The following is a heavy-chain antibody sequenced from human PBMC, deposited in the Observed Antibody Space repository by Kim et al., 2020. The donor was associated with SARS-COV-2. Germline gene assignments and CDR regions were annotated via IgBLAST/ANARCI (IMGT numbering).Heavy chain of an antibody. CDR1: GFTFSSYA. Sequence: GGSLRLSCAASGFTFSSYAMHWVRQAPGKGLEWVAVISYDGSNKYYADSVKGRFTISRDNSKNTLYLQMNSLRAEDTAVYYCARGPGIAAAGPLRDWGQGNLGTVSS. CDR3: ARGPGIAAAGPLRD. V-gene: IGHV3-30-3*01. J-gene: IGHJ4*02. CDR2: ISYDGSNK. D-gene: IGHD6-13*01.